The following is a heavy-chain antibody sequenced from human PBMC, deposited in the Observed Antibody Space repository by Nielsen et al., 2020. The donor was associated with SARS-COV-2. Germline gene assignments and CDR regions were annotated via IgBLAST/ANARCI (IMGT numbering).Heavy chain of an antibody. CDR2: IDSSGNT. J-gene: IGHJ5*02. CDR1: GFTFSNYD. Sequence: GESLKISCAASGFTFSNYDMHWVRQGAGKGLEWVSSIDSSGNTYYADSVKGRFTISRENAKNSFYLQLSSLRAEDTAVYHCARVVGNWFDPWGQGTLVTVSS. D-gene: IGHD2-21*01. V-gene: IGHV3-13*04. CDR3: ARVVGNWFDP.